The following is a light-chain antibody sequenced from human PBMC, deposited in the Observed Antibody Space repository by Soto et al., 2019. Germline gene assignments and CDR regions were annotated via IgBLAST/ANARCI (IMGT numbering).Light chain of an antibody. CDR2: GAS. V-gene: IGKV3-20*01. J-gene: IGKJ3*01. Sequence: EIALTQSPGTLSLSPGERATLSCRASQSGISTYLAWYQQKPGQAPRLLIYGASSRATGIPDRFSGSGSGTDFTLTISRLEPEDFAVYYCQQYDSYSLFTFGPGTLVDIK. CDR1: QSGISTY. CDR3: QQYDSYSLFT.